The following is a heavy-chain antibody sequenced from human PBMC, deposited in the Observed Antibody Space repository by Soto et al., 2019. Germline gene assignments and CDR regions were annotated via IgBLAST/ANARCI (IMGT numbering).Heavy chain of an antibody. J-gene: IGHJ4*02. Sequence: EVQLVESGGGLVKPGGSLRLSCAASGFTFSSYTMNWVRQAPGKGLEWVSSISTGSSYIYYADSVKGRFTISRDNAKNSLYLQMNSLRAEDTAVYYCARDRVDTPTAAPVESWGQGTLVTVSS. D-gene: IGHD5-18*01. CDR3: ARDRVDTPTAAPVES. V-gene: IGHV3-21*01. CDR2: ISTGSSYI. CDR1: GFTFSSYT.